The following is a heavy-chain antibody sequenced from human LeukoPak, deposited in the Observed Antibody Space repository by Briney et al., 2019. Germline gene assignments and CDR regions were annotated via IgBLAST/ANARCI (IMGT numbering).Heavy chain of an antibody. CDR2: IIPIFGTA. J-gene: IGHJ4*02. CDR3: ARGYDFWSGYYGQGYFDY. V-gene: IGHV1-69*13. D-gene: IGHD3-3*01. CDR1: GGTFSSYA. Sequence: SVKVSCKPSGGTFSSYAISSVRQAPGQGLEWMGGIIPIFGTANYAQKFQGRVTLTADESTSTAYMELSSLRSEDTAVYYCARGYDFWSGYYGQGYFDYWGQGTLVTVSS.